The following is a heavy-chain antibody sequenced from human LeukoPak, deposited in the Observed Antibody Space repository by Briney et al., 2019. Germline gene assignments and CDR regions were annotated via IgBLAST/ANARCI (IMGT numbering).Heavy chain of an antibody. CDR2: ISSSGSTI. CDR3: ARPVYCSGGSCYSSFDY. J-gene: IGHJ4*02. V-gene: IGHV3-11*04. CDR1: GFTFSDYY. D-gene: IGHD2-15*01. Sequence: GGSPRLSCAASGFTFSDYYMSWIRQAPGKGLEWVSYISSSGSTIYYADSVKGRFTISRDNAKNTLYLQMNSLRAEDTAVYYCARPVYCSGGSCYSSFDYWGQGTLVTVSS.